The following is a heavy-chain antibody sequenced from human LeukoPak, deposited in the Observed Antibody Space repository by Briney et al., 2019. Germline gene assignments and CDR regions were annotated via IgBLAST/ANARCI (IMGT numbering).Heavy chain of an antibody. CDR1: GFTFSTYG. V-gene: IGHV3-30*02. CDR2: ISYDGGYK. CDR3: AKDLGYGGYFDY. D-gene: IGHD4-23*01. J-gene: IGHJ4*02. Sequence: GGSLRLSCAASGFTFSTYGMHWVRQAPDKGLEGVAFISYDGGYKYYPDSVKGRFTISRDNSKNTLFLQMNSLRTEDTAVYYCAKDLGYGGYFDYWGQGTLVTVSS.